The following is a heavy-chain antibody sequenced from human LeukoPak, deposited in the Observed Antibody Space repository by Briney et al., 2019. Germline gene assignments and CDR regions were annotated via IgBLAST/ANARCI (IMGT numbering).Heavy chain of an antibody. CDR3: TKTGGSSWYDY. CDR2: INPSGGST. CDR1: GGAFSDYA. D-gene: IGHD6-13*01. J-gene: IGHJ4*02. Sequence: SSVKVSCKASGGAFSDYAVSWVRQAPGQGLEWMGIINPSGGSTSYAQKFQGRVTMTRDASTSTVYMELSSLRSEDTAVYYCTKTGGSSWYDYWGQGTLVTVSS. V-gene: IGHV1-46*03.